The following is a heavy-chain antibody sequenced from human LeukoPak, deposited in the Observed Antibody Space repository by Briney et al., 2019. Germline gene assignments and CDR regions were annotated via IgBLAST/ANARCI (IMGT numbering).Heavy chain of an antibody. V-gene: IGHV7-4-1*02. CDR1: GYTFTSYA. CDR3: ARGLSGTITYGTTGTTKGPNWFDP. CDR2: INTNTGNP. J-gene: IGHJ5*02. Sequence: GASVKVSCKASGYTFTSYAMNWVRQAPGQGLEWMGWINTNTGNPTYAQGFTGRFVFSLDTSVSTAYLQISSLKAEDTAVYYCARGLSGTITYGTTGTTKGPNWFDPWGQGTLVTVSS. D-gene: IGHD1-7*01.